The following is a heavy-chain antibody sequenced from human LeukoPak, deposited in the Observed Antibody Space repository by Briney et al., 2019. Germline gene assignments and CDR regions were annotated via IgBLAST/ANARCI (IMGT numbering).Heavy chain of an antibody. CDR3: AKWDYDFWSGLGDY. CDR1: GFTFSSYA. CDR2: ISGSGGST. Sequence: GGSLRLSCAASGFTFSSYAMSWVRQAPGKGLEWVSAISGSGGSTYYADSVKGRFTISRDNSKNTLYLQMNSLRAEDTAVYYCAKWDYDFWSGLGDYWGQGTLVTVSS. J-gene: IGHJ4*02. D-gene: IGHD3-3*01. V-gene: IGHV3-23*01.